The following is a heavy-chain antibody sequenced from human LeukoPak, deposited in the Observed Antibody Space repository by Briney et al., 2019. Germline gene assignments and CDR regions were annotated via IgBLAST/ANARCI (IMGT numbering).Heavy chain of an antibody. CDR2: INPNSGDT. D-gene: IGHD5-24*01. J-gene: IGHJ4*02. V-gene: IGHV1-2*06. CDR3: AKDSSGGYNSH. CDR1: GYIFKDFY. Sequence: ASVKVSCKTSGYIFKDFYIHWVRQAPGHGLEWMGRINPNSGDTNSAQRFQGRVTMTRDTSTGTAYMDLSSLTSDDTAVYFCAKDSSGGYNSHWGQGTLVTVSS.